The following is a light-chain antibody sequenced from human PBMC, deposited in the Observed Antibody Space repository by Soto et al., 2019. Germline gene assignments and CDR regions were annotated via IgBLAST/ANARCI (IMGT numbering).Light chain of an antibody. V-gene: IGLV2-8*01. CDR3: MSYAGGNRLG. J-gene: IGLJ1*01. CDR2: QVS. CDR1: VSDVGGYNY. Sequence: QSVLTQPPSASGSPGQSVTISCAGTVSDVGGYNYVSWYQQHPGKVPQLMIYQVSKRPSGVPDRFSASKSDTTASLTISGLQVDDEGDYYCMSYAGGNRLGFGTGTNVTDL.